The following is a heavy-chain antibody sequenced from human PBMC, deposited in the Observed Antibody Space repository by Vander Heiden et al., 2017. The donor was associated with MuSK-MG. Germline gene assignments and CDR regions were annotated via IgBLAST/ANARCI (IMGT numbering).Heavy chain of an antibody. CDR3: ARRASVTMFGY. CDR2: IYYSGST. Sequence: QLQLQESGPGLVKPSETLSLTCTVSGGSISSSSYYWGWIRQPPGKGLEWIGSIYYSGSTDDNPSLKSRVTIAVDTAKNQFSMKMRSVTAADTAVYYVARRASVTMFGYWSQGTMVTVSS. V-gene: IGHV4-39*01. D-gene: IGHD3-10*02. CDR1: GGSISSSSYY. J-gene: IGHJ4*02.